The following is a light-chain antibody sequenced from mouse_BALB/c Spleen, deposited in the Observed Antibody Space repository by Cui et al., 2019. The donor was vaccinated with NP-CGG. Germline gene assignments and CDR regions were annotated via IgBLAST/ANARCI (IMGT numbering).Light chain of an antibody. CDR1: TGAVTTSNY. Sequence: SVVTQVCALTTSPGETVTLTCRSSTGAVTTSNYANWVQEKPDHLFTGLIGGTNNRAPGVPARFSGSLIGDKAALTITGAQTEDEAIYFCALWYSNLWVFGGGTKLTVL. J-gene: IGLJ1*01. CDR2: GTN. V-gene: IGLV1*01. CDR3: ALWYSNLWV.